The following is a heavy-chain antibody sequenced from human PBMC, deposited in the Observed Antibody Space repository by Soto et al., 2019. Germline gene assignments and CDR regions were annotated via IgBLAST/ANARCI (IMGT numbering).Heavy chain of an antibody. J-gene: IGHJ5*02. CDR1: GGSISSGGYS. CDR3: ARVRVEPYYYGSGSYLGWFDP. Sequence: SETLSLTCAVSGGSISSGGYSWSWIRQPPGKGLEWIGYIYHSGSTYYNPSLKSRVTISVDRSKNQFSLKLSSVTAADTAVYYCARVRVEPYYYGSGSYLGWFDPWGQGTLVTVSS. D-gene: IGHD3-10*01. V-gene: IGHV4-30-2*01. CDR2: IYHSGST.